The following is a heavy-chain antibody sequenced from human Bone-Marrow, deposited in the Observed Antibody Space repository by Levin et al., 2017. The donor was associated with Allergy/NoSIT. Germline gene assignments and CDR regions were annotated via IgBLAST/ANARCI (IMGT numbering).Heavy chain of an antibody. CDR1: EFFFNDYA. J-gene: IGHJ4*02. CDR3: AKDRRSSGWYTFGFDS. CDR2: ISWNSDTI. D-gene: IGHD6-19*01. Sequence: GGSLRLSCAASEFFFNDYAMHWVRQAPGKGLEWVSGISWNSDTIAYADAVKGRFTISRDNAKKSLYLQVNSLRAEDTALYYCAKDRRSSGWYTFGFDSWGQGTLVTVSS. V-gene: IGHV3-9*01.